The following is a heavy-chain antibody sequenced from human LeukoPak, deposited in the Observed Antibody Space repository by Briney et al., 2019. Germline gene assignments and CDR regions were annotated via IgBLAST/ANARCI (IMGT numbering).Heavy chain of an antibody. CDR1: GYTFTSYA. J-gene: IGHJ6*02. V-gene: IGHV7-4-1*02. Sequence: ASVKVSCKASGYTFTSYAMNWVRQAPGQGLEWMGWINTNTGNPTYAQGFAGRFVFSLDTSVSTAYLQISSLKAEDTAVYYCASTAGPYYYYGMDVWGQGTTVTVSS. CDR3: ASTAGPYYYYGMDV. CDR2: INTNTGNP. D-gene: IGHD6-13*01.